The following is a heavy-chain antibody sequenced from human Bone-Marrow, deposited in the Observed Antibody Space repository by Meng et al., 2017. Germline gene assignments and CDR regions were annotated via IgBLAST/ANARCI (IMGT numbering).Heavy chain of an antibody. D-gene: IGHD6-19*01. Sequence: GSLRLSCAVYGGSFSGYYWSWIRQPPGKGLEWIGEINHSGSTNYNPSLKSRVTISVDTSKNQFSLKLSSVTAADTAVYYCARVVRQWLVRRAGFDYWGQGTRVTVSS. J-gene: IGHJ4*02. CDR2: INHSGST. CDR1: GGSFSGYY. V-gene: IGHV4-34*01. CDR3: ARVVRQWLVRRAGFDY.